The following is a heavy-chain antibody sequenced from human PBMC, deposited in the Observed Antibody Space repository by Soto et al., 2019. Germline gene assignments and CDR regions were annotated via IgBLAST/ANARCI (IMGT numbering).Heavy chain of an antibody. V-gene: IGHV3-23*01. CDR2: ISGSGAAT. CDR3: AKVLYGVVTYFDS. J-gene: IGHJ4*02. CDR1: GFTFSSYG. D-gene: IGHD3-3*01. Sequence: EVQLLESGGGLVQPGGSLRLSCASSGFTFSSYGMTWVRRPPGKGLEWVSAISGSGAATYYADSVQGRFTISRDNSNNTLYLQMNSLRAEDSPVYSCAKVLYGVVTYFDSWGQGTLVTVSS.